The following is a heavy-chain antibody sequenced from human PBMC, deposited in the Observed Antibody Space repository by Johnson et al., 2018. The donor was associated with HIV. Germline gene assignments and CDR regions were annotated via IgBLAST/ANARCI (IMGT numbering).Heavy chain of an antibody. D-gene: IGHD1-26*01. J-gene: IGHJ3*02. CDR1: GFTVSSNY. V-gene: IGHV3-66*01. Sequence: VQLVESGGGLVQPGGSLRLSCAASGFTVSSNYMSWVCQAPGKGLEWVSVIYSGGSTYYADSVKGRFTISRDNSNNTLHLQMSSLRAEDTAIYYCVRGRIVDLRGGGFDIWGQGTRVIVSS. CDR3: VRGRIVDLRGGGFDI. CDR2: IYSGGST.